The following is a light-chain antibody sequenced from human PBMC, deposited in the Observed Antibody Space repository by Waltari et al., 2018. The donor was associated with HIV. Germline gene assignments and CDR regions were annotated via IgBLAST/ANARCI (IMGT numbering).Light chain of an antibody. CDR2: KAS. V-gene: IGKV1-5*03. CDR3: LQYNSYSWT. Sequence: DIQLTQSPPPLSASVGDRVTITCRASQNINIWLAWYQRKPGKAPKLLIYKASTLESGVPSKFSGSGSGTEFTLTISSLQPDDFATYYCLQYNSYSWTFGQGTKVEIK. J-gene: IGKJ1*01. CDR1: QNINIW.